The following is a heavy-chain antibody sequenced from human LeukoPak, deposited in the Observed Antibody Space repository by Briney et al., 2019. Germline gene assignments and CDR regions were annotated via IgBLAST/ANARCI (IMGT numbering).Heavy chain of an antibody. CDR2: IKTNTDGGTT. Sequence: GGSLRLSCAASGFTVSSNYMSWVRQAPGKGLEWVGRIKTNTDGGTTDYAAPVKGRFSISRDDSKNTLYLQMNSLKTEDTAVYYCTTVVIDTDHWGQGTLVTVSS. CDR3: TTVVIDTDH. J-gene: IGHJ4*02. V-gene: IGHV3-15*01. D-gene: IGHD2-21*01. CDR1: GFTVSSNY.